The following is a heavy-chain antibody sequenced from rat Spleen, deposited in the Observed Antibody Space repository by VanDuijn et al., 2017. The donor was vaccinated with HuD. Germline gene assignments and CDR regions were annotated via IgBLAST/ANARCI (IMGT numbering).Heavy chain of an antibody. CDR1: GFTFSDYA. CDR3: ARQGGFAY. V-gene: IGHV5-29*01. Sequence: EVQLVESGGGLVQPGNSLKLSCAASGFTFSDYAMAWVRQAPTKGLEWVATISYDGSSTYYRDSVKGRFTISRDNAKSTLYLQMDSLRSEDTATYYCARQGGFAYWGQGTLVTVSS. CDR2: ISYDGSST. J-gene: IGHJ3*01.